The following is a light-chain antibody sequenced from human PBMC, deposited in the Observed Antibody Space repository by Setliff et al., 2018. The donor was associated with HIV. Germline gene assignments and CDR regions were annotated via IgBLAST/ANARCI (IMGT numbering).Light chain of an antibody. Sequence: SYELTQPVSVSVAPGKTARITCGGNNIGSKTVHWYQQKPGQAPVLVIYDDGDQPSGIPERFSGSNSGTTATLTISRVEAGDEADYYCQVWDSRSDHFVFGTGTKVTVL. V-gene: IGLV3-21*03. J-gene: IGLJ1*01. CDR1: NIGSKT. CDR3: QVWDSRSDHFV. CDR2: DDG.